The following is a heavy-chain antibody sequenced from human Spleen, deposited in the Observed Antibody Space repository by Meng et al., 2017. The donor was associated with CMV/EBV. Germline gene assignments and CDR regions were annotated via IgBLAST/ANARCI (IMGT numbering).Heavy chain of an antibody. CDR1: GFTFSPYG. Sequence: SLGLSCAASGFTFSPYGMHWVRQAPGKGLDWVAFIRYDGSHKDYVDSVKGRFTISRDNSKNTLYLQMNSLRPEDTAVYYCAKSVVDPWGQGTLVTVSS. CDR3: AKSVVDP. V-gene: IGHV3-30*02. J-gene: IGHJ5*02. CDR2: IRYDGSHK. D-gene: IGHD2-15*01.